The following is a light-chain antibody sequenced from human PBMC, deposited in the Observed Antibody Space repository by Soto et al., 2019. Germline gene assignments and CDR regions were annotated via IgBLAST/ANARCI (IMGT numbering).Light chain of an antibody. Sequence: DVVLTQTPLSSPVTLGQPASISCRSSQSLVHTDGNTYLSWFHQRPGQPPRLLMEKVSHRFSGVPDRLRGSGAGTDCGLKISRVEADDVGVYFCMQATQYRPYTFGQETKLEIK. CDR3: MQATQYRPYT. CDR1: QSLVHTDGNTY. CDR2: KVS. J-gene: IGKJ2*01. V-gene: IGKV2-24*01.